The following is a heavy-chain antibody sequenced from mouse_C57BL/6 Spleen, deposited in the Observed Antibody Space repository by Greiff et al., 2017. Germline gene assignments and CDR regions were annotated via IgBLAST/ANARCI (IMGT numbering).Heavy chain of an antibody. CDR1: GYTFTSYW. Sequence: QVQLKQPGAELVRPGSSVKLSCKASGYTFTSYWMHWVKQRPIQGLEWIGNIDPSDSETHYNQKFKDKATLTVDKSSSTAYMQLSSLTSEDSAVYYCARHYYGSGGYFDYWGQGTTLTVSS. V-gene: IGHV1-52*01. J-gene: IGHJ2*01. D-gene: IGHD1-1*01. CDR3: ARHYYGSGGYFDY. CDR2: IDPSDSET.